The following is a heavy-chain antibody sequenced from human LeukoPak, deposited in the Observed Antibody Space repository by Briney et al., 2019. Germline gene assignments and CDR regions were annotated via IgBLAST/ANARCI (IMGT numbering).Heavy chain of an antibody. CDR3: ARTDCGGDCYSSRGWFDP. V-gene: IGHV1-69*06. Sequence: SVKVSCTASGGTFNNYTISWGRQAPGQGLEWMGGIIPIFGTANYTRTFKGRVTITAETSTSKVYMGLSSLRSEATAVYYCARTDCGGDCYSSRGWFDPWGQGTLVTVSS. D-gene: IGHD2-21*02. CDR2: IIPIFGTA. J-gene: IGHJ5*02. CDR1: GGTFNNYT.